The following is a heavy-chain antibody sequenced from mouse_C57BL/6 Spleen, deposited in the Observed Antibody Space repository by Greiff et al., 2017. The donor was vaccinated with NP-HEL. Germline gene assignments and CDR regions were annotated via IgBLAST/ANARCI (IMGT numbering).Heavy chain of an antibody. CDR3: TRWGSYYDY. CDR1: GYTFTDYE. V-gene: IGHV1-15*01. Sequence: QVQLQQSGAELVRPGASVTLSCKASGYTFTDYEMHWVKQTPVHGLEWIGAIDPETGGTAYNQKFKGKAILTADKSSSTAYMELRSLTSEDSAVYYCTRWGSYYDYWGQGTTLTVSS. CDR2: IDPETGGT. J-gene: IGHJ2*01. D-gene: IGHD1-1*01.